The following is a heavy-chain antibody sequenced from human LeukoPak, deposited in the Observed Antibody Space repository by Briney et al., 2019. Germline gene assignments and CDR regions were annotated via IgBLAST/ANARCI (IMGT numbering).Heavy chain of an antibody. J-gene: IGHJ4*02. Sequence: SETLSLTCTVSGGSFSSGSYYWSWIRQPPGKGLEWIGYIYYSGSTNYNPSLKSRVTISVDTSKNQFSLKLRSVTAADTAVYYCARGPGDSYGFFNDYWGQGTLVTVSS. CDR2: IYYSGST. CDR3: ARGPGDSYGFFNDY. CDR1: GGSFSSGSYY. D-gene: IGHD5-18*01. V-gene: IGHV4-61*01.